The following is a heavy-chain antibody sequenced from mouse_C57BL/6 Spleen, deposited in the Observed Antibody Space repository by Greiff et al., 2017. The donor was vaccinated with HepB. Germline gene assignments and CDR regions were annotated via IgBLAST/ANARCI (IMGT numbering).Heavy chain of an antibody. D-gene: IGHD3-2*02. CDR3: ARHTAQASSFDY. CDR2: ISGGGGNT. Sequence: EVKLMESGGGLVKPGGSLKLSCAASGFTFCSYTMSWVRQTPEKRLEWVATISGGGGNTYYPDSVKGRFTISRDNAKNTLYLQMSSLRSEDTALYYCARHTAQASSFDYWGQGTTLTVSS. J-gene: IGHJ2*01. V-gene: IGHV5-9*01. CDR1: GFTFCSYT.